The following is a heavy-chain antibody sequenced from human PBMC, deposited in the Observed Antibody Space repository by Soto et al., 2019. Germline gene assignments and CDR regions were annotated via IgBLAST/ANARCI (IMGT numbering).Heavy chain of an antibody. D-gene: IGHD3-10*01. Sequence: QVQLQESGPGLVKPSETLSLSCTVSGGSVSSASYYWSWIRQPPGKGLEWIGYMYSNGITNYNPSLRSRVTISVDTAKNQFSLKLTSVTAADTAVYYCAREGLGSSALYWGQGSLVTVS. CDR1: GGSVSSASYY. CDR2: MYSNGIT. CDR3: AREGLGSSALY. J-gene: IGHJ4*02. V-gene: IGHV4-61*01.